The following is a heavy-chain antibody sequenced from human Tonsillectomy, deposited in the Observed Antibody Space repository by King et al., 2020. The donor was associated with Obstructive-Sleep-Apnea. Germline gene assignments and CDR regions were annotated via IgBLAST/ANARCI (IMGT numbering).Heavy chain of an antibody. D-gene: IGHD3-22*01. J-gene: IGHJ4*02. V-gene: IGHV4-59*08. CDR1: GGSISSYY. CDR2: IYYSGST. CDR3: ARHGYYFDRSGWD. Sequence: VQLQESGPGLVKPSETLSLTCTVSGGSISSYYWSWIRQPPGKGLEWIGYIYYSGSTKYNPSLKSRVTISVNTSKNQFSLKRTSVTAADTAVYYCARHGYYFDRSGWDWGRGTLVTVSS.